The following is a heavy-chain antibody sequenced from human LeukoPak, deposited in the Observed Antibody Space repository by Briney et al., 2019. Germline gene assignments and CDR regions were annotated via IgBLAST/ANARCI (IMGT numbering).Heavy chain of an antibody. V-gene: IGHV4-59*08. J-gene: IGHJ2*01. CDR1: GGPISSHY. CDR3: ARATYYYDSSGYWYFEL. Sequence: SEPLSLICTVSGGPISSHYWRWIRPPPGKGLEWIGYIYHSGRTNYNPSLKSRDTISVDTSKNKFSLKLSSDTAAHAPVYYCARATYYYDSSGYWYFELWGRGTLVTVSS. CDR2: IYHSGRT. D-gene: IGHD3-22*01.